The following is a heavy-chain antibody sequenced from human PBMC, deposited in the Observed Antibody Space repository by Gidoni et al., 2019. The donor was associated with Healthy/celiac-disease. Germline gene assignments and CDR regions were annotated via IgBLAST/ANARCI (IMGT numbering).Heavy chain of an antibody. CDR3: AKDARKQLRHQQDDY. Sequence: EVQLLESGGGLVQPGGSLRLSCAASGFTFSSYAMSWVRQAPGKGLAWVSAISGSGGSTYYADSVKGRFTIARDNSKNTLYLQMNSLRAEDSAVYYCAKDARKQLRHQQDDYWGQGTLVTVSS. V-gene: IGHV3-23*01. J-gene: IGHJ4*02. CDR1: GFTFSSYA. D-gene: IGHD6-6*01. CDR2: ISGSGGST.